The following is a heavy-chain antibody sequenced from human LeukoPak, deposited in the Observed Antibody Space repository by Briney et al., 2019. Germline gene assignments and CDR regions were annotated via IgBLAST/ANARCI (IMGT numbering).Heavy chain of an antibody. V-gene: IGHV3-21*01. Sequence: PGGSLRLSCAASGFTFSSYSMNWVRQAPGKGLEWVSSISSSSSYIYYADSVKGRFTISRDNSKNTLYLQMGSLRGEDMAVYYCARVGGDYFDYWGQGTLVAVSS. D-gene: IGHD3-10*01. CDR1: GFTFSSYS. J-gene: IGHJ4*02. CDR3: ARVGGDYFDY. CDR2: ISSSSSYI.